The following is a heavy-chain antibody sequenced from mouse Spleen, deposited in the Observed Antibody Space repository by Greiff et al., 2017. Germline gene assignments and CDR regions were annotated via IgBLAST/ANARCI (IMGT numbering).Heavy chain of an antibody. CDR3: ARPITGTRAWFAY. CDR2: ISNGGGST. D-gene: IGHD4-1*01. V-gene: IGHV5-12*02. CDR1: GFTFSDYY. Sequence: EVKLVESGGGLVQPGGSLKLSCATSGFTFSDYYMYWVRQTPEKRLEWVAYISNGGGSTYYPDTVKGRFTISRDNAKNTLYLQMSRLKSEDTAMYYCARPITGTRAWFAYWGQGTLVTVSA. J-gene: IGHJ3*01.